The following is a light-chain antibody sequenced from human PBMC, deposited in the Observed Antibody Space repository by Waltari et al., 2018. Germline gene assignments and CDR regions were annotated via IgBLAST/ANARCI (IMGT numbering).Light chain of an antibody. CDR1: QTMSSY. CDR2: AAS. Sequence: DIQMTQSPSSLSASGGDRVTITCRASQTMSSYLNWYQQNPGKAPKLLIYAASSLQSGVPSRFSGSGSGTDFTLTISSLQSEDFATYFCQQSYSTPLTFGGGTKVEIK. V-gene: IGKV1-39*01. J-gene: IGKJ4*01. CDR3: QQSYSTPLT.